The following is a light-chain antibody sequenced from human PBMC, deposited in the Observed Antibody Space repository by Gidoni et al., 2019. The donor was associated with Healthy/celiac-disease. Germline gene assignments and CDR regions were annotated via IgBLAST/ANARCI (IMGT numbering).Light chain of an antibody. V-gene: IGKV3-15*01. CDR1: QSFRSN. CDR3: QQYNNWPGT. CDR2: GAS. Sequence: EIVITQSPATLSVSPGERATLSCRASQSFRSNLAWYQQKPGQAPRLLIYGASTRATGIPARFSGSGSGTEFTLTISSLQSEDLAVYYCQQYNNWPGTFGPGTKVDIK. J-gene: IGKJ3*01.